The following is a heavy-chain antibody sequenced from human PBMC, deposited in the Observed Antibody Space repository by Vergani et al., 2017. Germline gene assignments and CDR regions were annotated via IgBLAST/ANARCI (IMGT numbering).Heavy chain of an antibody. CDR3: AKDHYDSSGYYRPDAFDI. D-gene: IGHD3-22*01. V-gene: IGHV3-30*18. J-gene: IGHJ3*02. CDR2: ISYDGSNK. Sequence: QVQLVESGGGVVQPGRSLRLSCAASGFTFSSYGMHWVRQAPGKGLEWVAVISYDGSNKYYADSVKGRFTISRDNSKNTLYLQMNSLRAEDTAVYYCAKDHYDSSGYYRPDAFDIWGQGTMVTVSS. CDR1: GFTFSSYG.